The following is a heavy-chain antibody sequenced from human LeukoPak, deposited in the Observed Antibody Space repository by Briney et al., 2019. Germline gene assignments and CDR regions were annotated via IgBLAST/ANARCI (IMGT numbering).Heavy chain of an antibody. J-gene: IGHJ4*02. Sequence: GASVKVSCKSSGGTSRSYTINWVRQAPGQGLEWMGAIIPVFGTTYSAQKFQGRVSITADRSTSTAYMELSSLRSEDTAVYYCSRDEIDVSGDPTLVDYWGQGTLVTVSS. D-gene: IGHD2-21*02. CDR2: IIPVFGTT. V-gene: IGHV1-69*06. CDR3: SRDEIDVSGDPTLVDY. CDR1: GGTSRSYT.